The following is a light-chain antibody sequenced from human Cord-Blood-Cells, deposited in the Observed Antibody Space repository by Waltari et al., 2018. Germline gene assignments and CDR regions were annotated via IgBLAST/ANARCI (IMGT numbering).Light chain of an antibody. Sequence: EIVLTQSPATLSLSXXXRATLSCRXSQSVSSYLSWYQQKPGQAPRLLIYDASNRATGIPARFSGSGSGTDFTLTISSLEPEDFAVYYCQQRSNWPXLTFGXGTKVEIK. CDR3: QQRSNWPXLT. J-gene: IGKJ4*01. CDR2: DAS. V-gene: IGKV3-11*01. CDR1: QSVSSY.